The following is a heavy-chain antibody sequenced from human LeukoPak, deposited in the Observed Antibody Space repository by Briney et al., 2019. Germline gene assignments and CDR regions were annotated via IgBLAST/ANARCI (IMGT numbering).Heavy chain of an antibody. CDR2: ISSSSSYI. Sequence: PGGSLRLSCAASGFTFSSYSMNWVRQAPGKGLERVSSISSSSSYIYYADSVKGRFTISRGNAKNSLYLQMNSLRAEDTAVYYCARDLDDGVCSGGSCYSAIGFDYWGQGTLVTVSS. CDR1: GFTFSSYS. J-gene: IGHJ4*02. V-gene: IGHV3-21*01. D-gene: IGHD2-15*01. CDR3: ARDLDDGVCSGGSCYSAIGFDY.